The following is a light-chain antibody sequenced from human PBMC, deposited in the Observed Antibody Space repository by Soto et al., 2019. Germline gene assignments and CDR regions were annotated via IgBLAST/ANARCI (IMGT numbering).Light chain of an antibody. CDR3: MQALQTPLT. CDR1: QSLLHSNGYNY. Sequence: DIVMTQSPLSLPVTPGEPASISCRSSQSLLHSNGYNYLDWYLQKPGQSPQLLIYLGSNRASGVPDRFSGRGSGTDSTLKISRVEAEDVGVYYCMQALQTPLTFGGGTKVEIK. V-gene: IGKV2-28*01. CDR2: LGS. J-gene: IGKJ4*01.